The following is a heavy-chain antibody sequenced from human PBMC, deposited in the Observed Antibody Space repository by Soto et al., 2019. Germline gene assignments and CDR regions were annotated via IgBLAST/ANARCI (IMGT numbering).Heavy chain of an antibody. J-gene: IGHJ4*02. CDR2: ISSDGSST. V-gene: IGHV3-74*01. CDR3: ARPVVYSGYDRVFFDY. Sequence: GGSLRLSCAASRFTFSSSWMHWVRQAPGKGLVWVSRISSDGSSTNYADSVKGRFTISRDNAKNTLYLQMNSLRAEDTAVYYCARPVVYSGYDRVFFDYWGQGTLVTVSS. CDR1: RFTFSSSW. D-gene: IGHD5-12*01.